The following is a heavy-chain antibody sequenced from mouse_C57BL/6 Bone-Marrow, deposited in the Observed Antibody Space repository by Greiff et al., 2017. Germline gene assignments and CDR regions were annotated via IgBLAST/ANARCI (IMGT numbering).Heavy chain of an antibody. CDR1: GFTFTVYY. V-gene: IGHV7-3*01. CDR2: IRNKAIGYTT. Sequence: EVQLVESGGGLVQPGGSLSLSCAASGFTFTVYYMSWFRPPPGKALEWLGFIRNKAIGYTTEYSTSVKMRFTISRENSQSIHYHQMNALGAEDSATYCCARYYGDVWGTGTTVTVSS. J-gene: IGHJ1*03. CDR3: ARYYGDV. D-gene: IGHD1-1*01.